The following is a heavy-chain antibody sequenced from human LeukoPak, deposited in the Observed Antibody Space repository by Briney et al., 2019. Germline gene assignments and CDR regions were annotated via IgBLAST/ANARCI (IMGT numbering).Heavy chain of an antibody. CDR3: ARDYGGDAGLDS. J-gene: IGHJ4*02. CDR1: GFTFSNYE. V-gene: IGHV3-48*03. Sequence: GGSLRLSCVASGFTFSNYEMNWVRQAPGKGLEWVSYMSGSGNTIYYADSVKARFTISRDNAKNSLFLQMNSLRAEDTAVYYCARDYGGDAGLDSWGQGTLVTVSS. D-gene: IGHD4-23*01. CDR2: MSGSGNTI.